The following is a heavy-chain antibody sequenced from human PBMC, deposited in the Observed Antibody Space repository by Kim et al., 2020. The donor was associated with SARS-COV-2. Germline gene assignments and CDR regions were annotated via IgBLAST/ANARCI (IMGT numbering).Heavy chain of an antibody. CDR3: ARGRYCSSTSCPDAFDI. J-gene: IGHJ3*02. D-gene: IGHD2-2*01. CDR2: ISYDGSNK. CDR1: GFTFSSYG. Sequence: GGSLRLSCAASGFTFSSYGMHWVRQAPGKGLEWVAVISYDGSNKYYADSVKGRFTISRDNSKNTLYLQMNSLRAEDTAVYYCARGRYCSSTSCPDAFDIWGQGKMVTVSS. V-gene: IGHV3-33*05.